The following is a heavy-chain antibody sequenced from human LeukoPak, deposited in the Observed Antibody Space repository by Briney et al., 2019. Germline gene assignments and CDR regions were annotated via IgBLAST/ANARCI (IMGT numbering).Heavy chain of an antibody. CDR1: GYTFTSYG. Sequence: ASVKVSCKASGYTFTSYGISWVRQAPGQGLEWMGIINPSGGSTSYAQKFQGRVTMTRDTSTSTVYMELSSLRSEDTAVYYCAREAIGQLRDWFDPWGQGTLVTVSS. D-gene: IGHD6-13*01. V-gene: IGHV1-46*01. CDR3: AREAIGQLRDWFDP. CDR2: INPSGGST. J-gene: IGHJ5*02.